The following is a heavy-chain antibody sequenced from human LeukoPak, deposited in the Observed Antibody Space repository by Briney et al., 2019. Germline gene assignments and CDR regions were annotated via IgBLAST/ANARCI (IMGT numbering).Heavy chain of an antibody. D-gene: IGHD1-14*01. CDR2: IKPDGSEK. Sequence: GGSLRLSCAASGFTFSSYWMSWVRQAPGKGLEWVANIKPDGSEKYYVDSVEGRFTISRDNAKNSLYLQMNSLRAEDTAVYYCAKGTGSLHIWGQGTMVTVSS. V-gene: IGHV3-7*01. CDR3: AKGTGSLHI. J-gene: IGHJ3*02. CDR1: GFTFSSYW.